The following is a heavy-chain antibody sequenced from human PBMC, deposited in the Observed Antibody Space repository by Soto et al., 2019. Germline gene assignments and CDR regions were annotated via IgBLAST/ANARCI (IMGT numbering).Heavy chain of an antibody. D-gene: IGHD2-15*01. Sequence: QVQLVQSGAEVKKPGASVKVSCKASGYTFTSYAMHWVRQAPGQRLEWMGWINAGNGNTKYSQKFQGRVTITRDTSASTSYMELSSLRSEDTAVYYCARDTGRKGGGSLDYWGQGTLVTVSS. J-gene: IGHJ4*02. CDR1: GYTFTSYA. CDR3: ARDTGRKGGGSLDY. V-gene: IGHV1-3*01. CDR2: INAGNGNT.